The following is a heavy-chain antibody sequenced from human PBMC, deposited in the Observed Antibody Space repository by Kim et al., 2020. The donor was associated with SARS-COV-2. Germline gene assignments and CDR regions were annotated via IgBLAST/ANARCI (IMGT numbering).Heavy chain of an antibody. CDR1: GYTFTSYG. J-gene: IGHJ3*02. V-gene: IGHV1-18*01. CDR3: ARDLLGSSWDDAFDI. D-gene: IGHD6-13*01. CDR2: ISAYNGNT. Sequence: ASVKVSCKASGYTFTSYGISWVRQAPGQGLEWMGWISAYNGNTNYAQKLQGRVTMTTDTSTSTAYMELRSLRSDDTAVYYCARDLLGSSWDDAFDIWGQGTMVTVSS.